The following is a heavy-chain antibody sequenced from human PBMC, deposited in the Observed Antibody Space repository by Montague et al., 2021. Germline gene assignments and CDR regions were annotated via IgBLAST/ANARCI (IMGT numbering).Heavy chain of an antibody. CDR2: IKQDGFEK. D-gene: IGHD4-17*01. V-gene: IGHV3-7*01. CDR1: GFVFSSYW. J-gene: IGHJ5*01. CDR3: AKGGTTAMTPSSA. Sequence: SLRLSCAAPGFVFSSYWMTWVRRAPGKGLEWVANIKQDGFEKYYVESVRGRFTISRDNDKDSLYLQMNSLGVEDTAMYYCAKGGTTAMTPSSAWGHGTLVTVSS.